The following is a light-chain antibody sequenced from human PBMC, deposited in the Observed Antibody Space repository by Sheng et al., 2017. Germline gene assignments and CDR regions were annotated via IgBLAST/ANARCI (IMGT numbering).Light chain of an antibody. J-gene: IGKJ4*01. V-gene: IGKV3-11*01. Sequence: EIVLTQSPATLSLSPGERATLSCRASQSVSSYLAWYQQKPGQSPRLLIFDTSKRATDIPARFSGSGSETDFTLIINTLEPEDCAVYYCQQRGDWPLTFGGGTKLEIK. CDR3: QQRGDWPLT. CDR2: DTS. CDR1: QSVSSY.